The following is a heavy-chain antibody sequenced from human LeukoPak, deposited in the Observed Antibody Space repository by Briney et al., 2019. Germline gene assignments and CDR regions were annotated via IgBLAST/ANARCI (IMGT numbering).Heavy chain of an antibody. CDR1: GFTFSSYG. CDR3: AKSREGSCFDY. CDR2: ISGSGGST. Sequence: GGSLRLSCAASGFTFSSYGMSWVRQAPGKGLEWVSAISGSGGSTYYADSVKGRFTISRDNPKNTLYLQMNSLRAEDTAVYYCAKSREGSCFDYWGQGTLVTVSS. J-gene: IGHJ4*02. V-gene: IGHV3-23*01.